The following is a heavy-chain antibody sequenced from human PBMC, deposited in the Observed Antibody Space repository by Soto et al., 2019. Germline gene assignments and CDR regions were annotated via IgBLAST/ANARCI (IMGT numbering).Heavy chain of an antibody. V-gene: IGHV3-33*01. J-gene: IGHJ6*02. CDR1: GFTFSSYG. CDR3: AREDYCVRRGDSYFGMDV. D-gene: IGHD4-17*01. Sequence: QVQVVESGGGVVQPGRSLRLSCAASGFTFSSYGMHWVRQGPGKGREWVAVIWFDGSNKYYADSVKGRFTISRDNSKNTLYLQMTSLRAEDTAVYYCAREDYCVRRGDSYFGMDVWGQGTTVTVSS. CDR2: IWFDGSNK.